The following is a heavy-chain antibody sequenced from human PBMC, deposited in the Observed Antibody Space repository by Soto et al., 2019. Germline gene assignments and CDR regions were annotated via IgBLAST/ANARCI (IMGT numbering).Heavy chain of an antibody. Sequence: QVQLVQSGAEVKKPGSSVKVSCKASGGTFSSYAISWVRQAPGQGLEWMGGIIPRFGSANYAQKFQGRATITADESTSTAYMELSSLRSEDTAVYYCARDRYQDSSGAYYDESGNWGQGTLVTVAS. CDR3: ARDRYQDSSGAYYDESGN. V-gene: IGHV1-69*12. CDR2: IIPRFGSA. CDR1: GGTFSSYA. D-gene: IGHD3-22*01. J-gene: IGHJ4*02.